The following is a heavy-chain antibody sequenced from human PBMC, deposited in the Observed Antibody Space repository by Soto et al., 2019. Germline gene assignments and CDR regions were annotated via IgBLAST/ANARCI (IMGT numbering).Heavy chain of an antibody. J-gene: IGHJ4*02. CDR3: ASSRDGYSFDY. Sequence: EVQLVESGGGLVQPGGSLRLSCAASGFTFSNYAMHWVRQAPGKGLEYVSTISSNGGSTYYASSVKGRFTISRDNSKNTLYLQMGSLRAEDMAVYYCASSRDGYSFDYWGQGTLVTDSS. V-gene: IGHV3-64*01. D-gene: IGHD4-4*01. CDR1: GFTFSNYA. CDR2: ISSNGGST.